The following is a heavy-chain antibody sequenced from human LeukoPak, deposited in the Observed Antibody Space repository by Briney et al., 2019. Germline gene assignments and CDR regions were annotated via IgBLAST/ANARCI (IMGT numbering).Heavy chain of an antibody. CDR3: ARIRCPTVYTYYMDV. CDR1: GFTFRGHG. CDR2: ISPGSTTI. Sequence: GGSLRLSCAASGFTFRGHGMNWVRQAPGKGLEWVSYISPGSTTIYYAESVQGRFTVSRDDAKNSLYLQVNSLSAEDTAVYYCARIRCPTVYTYYMDVWGKGTTVTVSS. D-gene: IGHD4-17*01. J-gene: IGHJ6*03. V-gene: IGHV3-48*04.